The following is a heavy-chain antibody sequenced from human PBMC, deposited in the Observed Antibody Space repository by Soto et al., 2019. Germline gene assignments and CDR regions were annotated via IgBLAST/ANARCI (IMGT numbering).Heavy chain of an antibody. V-gene: IGHV4-34*01. CDR1: GGSFSGYY. D-gene: IGHD5-12*01. Sequence: SETLSLTCAVYGGSFSGYYWSWIRQPPGKGLEWIGEINHSGSTNYNPSLKSRVTISVDTSKNQFSLKLSSVTAADTAVYYCARRLRDGYTFDYWGQGTLVTVSS. CDR3: ARRLRDGYTFDY. CDR2: INHSGST. J-gene: IGHJ4*02.